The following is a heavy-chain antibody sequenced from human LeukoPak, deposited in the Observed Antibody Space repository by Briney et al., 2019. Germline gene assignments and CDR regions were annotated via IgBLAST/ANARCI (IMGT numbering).Heavy chain of an antibody. D-gene: IGHD3-22*01. J-gene: IGHJ1*01. Sequence: GGSLRLSCAASGFGFSVYWMHWVRQAPGKGLVWVAHINEDGTSASHADSVKGRFTISRDNAKKTVSLQMNSLRPEDTGVYYCARAPSEIGGYYPEYFRHWGQGTLVTVSS. CDR3: ARAPSEIGGYYPEYFRH. CDR1: GFGFSVYW. V-gene: IGHV3-74*01. CDR2: INEDGTSA.